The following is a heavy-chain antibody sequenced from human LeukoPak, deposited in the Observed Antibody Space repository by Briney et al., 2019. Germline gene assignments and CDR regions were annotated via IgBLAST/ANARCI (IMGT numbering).Heavy chain of an antibody. CDR3: ARDNSVRDGAAWFNP. J-gene: IGHJ5*02. CDR1: VYTFASNY. Sequence: ASVKVSCKAFVYTFASNYMHWVGPAPGQGREWMGGIGPSGGTTTYAQNVQGRVPLTRDMSTITDYLELSCLRSEDTAVDYSARDNSVRDGAAWFNPWGQGTLVTVSS. CDR2: IGPSGGTT. D-gene: IGHD5-24*01. V-gene: IGHV1-46*01.